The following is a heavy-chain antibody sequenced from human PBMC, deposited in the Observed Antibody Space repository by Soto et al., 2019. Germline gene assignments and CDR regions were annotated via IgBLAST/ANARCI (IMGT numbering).Heavy chain of an antibody. D-gene: IGHD2-15*01. CDR2: IYYSGST. J-gene: IGHJ5*02. Sequence: SETLSLTCTVFGGSISSSSYYWGWIRQPPGKGLEWIGSIYYSGSTYYNPSLKSRVTISVDTSKNQFSLKLSSVTAADTAVYYCARYGGGVVVAATSWFDPWGQGTLVTVSS. CDR3: ARYGGGVVVAATSWFDP. V-gene: IGHV4-39*01. CDR1: GGSISSSSYY.